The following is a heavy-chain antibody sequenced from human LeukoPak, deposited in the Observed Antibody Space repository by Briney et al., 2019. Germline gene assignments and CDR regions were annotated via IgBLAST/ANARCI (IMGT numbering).Heavy chain of an antibody. Sequence: GGSLRLSCAASGFTFSDYYMSWIRQAPGKGLEWISYISSSGSTIYYADSVKGRFTISRDNAKNSLYLQMNSLRAEDTAVYYCARDPSYYDSSGRFYYYYYMDVWGKGTTVTVSS. CDR2: ISSSGSTI. V-gene: IGHV3-11*04. CDR1: GFTFSDYY. J-gene: IGHJ6*03. CDR3: ARDPSYYDSSGRFYYYYYMDV. D-gene: IGHD3-22*01.